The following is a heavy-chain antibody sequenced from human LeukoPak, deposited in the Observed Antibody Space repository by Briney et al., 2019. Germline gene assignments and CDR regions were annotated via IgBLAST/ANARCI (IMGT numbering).Heavy chain of an antibody. CDR3: ARDGDIVVVPTAPPRGNFDC. D-gene: IGHD2-2*01. CDR1: GFTFSDYY. CDR2: ISSSGSTI. Sequence: GGSLRLSCAASGFTFSDYYMSWLRQAPGKGLEWVSYISSSGSTIYYADSVKGRFTISRDNAKNSLYLQMNSLRAEDTAVYYCARDGDIVVVPTAPPRGNFDCWGQGTLVTVSS. V-gene: IGHV3-11*01. J-gene: IGHJ4*02.